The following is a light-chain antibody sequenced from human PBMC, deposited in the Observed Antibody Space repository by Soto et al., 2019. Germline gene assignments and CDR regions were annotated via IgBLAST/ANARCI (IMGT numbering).Light chain of an antibody. CDR2: GNK. Sequence: QSVLTQPPSVSGAPGQRVSISCNGNSSNIGAGFDVHWYQQVPGTAPKLLIYGNKNRPSGVPDRFSASKSGTSATLAITGLQAEDEADYFCQSSDRSLSVVFGGGTKLTVL. CDR1: SSNIGAGFD. V-gene: IGLV1-40*01. CDR3: QSSDRSLSVV. J-gene: IGLJ2*01.